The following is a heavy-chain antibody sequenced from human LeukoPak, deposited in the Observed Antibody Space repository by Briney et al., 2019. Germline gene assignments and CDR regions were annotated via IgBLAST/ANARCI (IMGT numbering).Heavy chain of an antibody. D-gene: IGHD6-19*01. CDR2: VSGSVGRT. J-gene: IGHJ4*02. CDR1: GNYW. Sequence: PGGSLRLSCAASGNYWMHWVRQVPGKGLEWVSTVSGSVGRTDFADSVKGRFTISRDNSKNTLYLQMSSLRADGTAVYYCAKTSSGWYNFDSWGQGTLVTVSS. V-gene: IGHV3-23*01. CDR3: AKTSSGWYNFDS.